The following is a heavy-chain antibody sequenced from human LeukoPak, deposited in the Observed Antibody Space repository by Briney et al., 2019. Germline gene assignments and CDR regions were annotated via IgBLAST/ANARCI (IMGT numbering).Heavy chain of an antibody. CDR1: GFIFSTSW. CDR2: ISGSGGGT. Sequence: PGGSQRLSCAASGFIFSTSWMYWVRQAPGKGLEWVAGISGSGGGTHYADSVKGRFTISRDNPKNTLHLQMNSLRAEDTAVYFCAKRGVVIRVILVGFHKEAYYFDSWGQGALVNVSS. V-gene: IGHV3-23*01. D-gene: IGHD3-10*01. J-gene: IGHJ4*02. CDR3: AKRGVVIRVILVGFHKEAYYFDS.